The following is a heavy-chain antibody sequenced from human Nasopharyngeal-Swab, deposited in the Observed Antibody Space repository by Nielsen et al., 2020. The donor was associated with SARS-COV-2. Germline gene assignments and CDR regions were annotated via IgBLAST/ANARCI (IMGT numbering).Heavy chain of an antibody. CDR1: GGSISSADYS. CDR2: IYHSGST. D-gene: IGHD3-10*01. CDR3: ARGKDFGEYYFDY. J-gene: IGHJ4*02. Sequence: SETLSLTCVVSGGSISSADYSWNWIRQSPGRGLEWIGNIYHSGSTSYNPSLKSRVTISVDRSKSHFSLKMTSVTAADTAVYFCARGKDFGEYYFDYWSQGTLVTVSS. V-gene: IGHV4-30-2*06.